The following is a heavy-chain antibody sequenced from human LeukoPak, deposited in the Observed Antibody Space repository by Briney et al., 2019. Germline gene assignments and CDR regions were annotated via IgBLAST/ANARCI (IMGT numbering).Heavy chain of an antibody. CDR2: IYPGDSDT. V-gene: IGHV5-51*01. D-gene: IGHD2-2*01. CDR1: GYSFTSYW. CDR3: ARHVHCSSTSCYLIDY. Sequence: GESLKISCQGSGYSFTSYWIGWVRQMPGKGLEWMGIIYPGDSDTRYSPSFQGQVTISADESISTAYLQWSSLKASDTAMYYCARHVHCSSTSCYLIDYWGQGTLVTVSS. J-gene: IGHJ4*02.